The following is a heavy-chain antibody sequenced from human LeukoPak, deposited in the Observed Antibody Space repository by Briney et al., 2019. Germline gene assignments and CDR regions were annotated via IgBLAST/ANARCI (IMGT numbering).Heavy chain of an antibody. CDR2: IYSGGST. J-gene: IGHJ1*01. Sequence: TRGSLRLSCAVSGLTVSNNYMSWVRQAPGKGLEWVSVIYSGGSTYYADSVKGRFTISRDNSKNTVYLQMNSLRDEDTAVYYCARNVGYWGQCTLDPVSS. CDR3: ARNVGY. D-gene: IGHD1-26*01. V-gene: IGHV3-53*01. CDR1: GLTVSNNY.